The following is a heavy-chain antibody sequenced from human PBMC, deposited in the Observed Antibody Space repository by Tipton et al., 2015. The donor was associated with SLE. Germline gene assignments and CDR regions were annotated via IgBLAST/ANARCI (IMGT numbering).Heavy chain of an antibody. CDR3: TRDPYYYDSSGSPYSY. CDR2: IYYSGST. Sequence: GLVKPSEILSLSCAVSGYSISSGYYWSWIRQPPGKGLEWIGYIYYSGSTNYNPSLKSRVTISVDTSKNQFSLKLSSVTAADTAVYYCTRDPYYYDSSGSPYSYWGQGTLVTVSS. D-gene: IGHD3-22*01. J-gene: IGHJ4*02. CDR1: GYSISSGYY. V-gene: IGHV4-61*01.